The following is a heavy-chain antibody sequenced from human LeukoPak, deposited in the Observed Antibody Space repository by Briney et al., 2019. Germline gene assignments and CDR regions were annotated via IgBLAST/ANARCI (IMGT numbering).Heavy chain of an antibody. CDR2: IYHSGST. Sequence: PSGTLSLTCTVSGGSISSGGYYWSWIRQPPGKGLEWIGYIYHSGSTYYNPSLKSRVTISVDRSKNQFSLKLSSVTAADTAVYYCARAKLTGEFDYWGQGTLVTVSS. J-gene: IGHJ4*02. CDR1: GGSISSGGYY. CDR3: ARAKLTGEFDY. D-gene: IGHD7-27*01. V-gene: IGHV4-30-2*01.